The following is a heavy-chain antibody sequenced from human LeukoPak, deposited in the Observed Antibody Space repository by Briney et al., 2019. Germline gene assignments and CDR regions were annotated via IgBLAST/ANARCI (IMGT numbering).Heavy chain of an antibody. J-gene: IGHJ4*02. CDR1: GLTFRDFW. D-gene: IGHD4-11*01. CDR3: TKGRSNHY. CDR2: INQGGSES. Sequence: PGGSLTLSCSASGLTFRDFWMVGVGQPPGKGLEGVANINQGGSESYYVDSVKGRFTSSRDHAKKSLFLQMNSLRDEDTAVYYCTKGRSNHYWGQGTLVTVST. V-gene: IGHV3-7*01.